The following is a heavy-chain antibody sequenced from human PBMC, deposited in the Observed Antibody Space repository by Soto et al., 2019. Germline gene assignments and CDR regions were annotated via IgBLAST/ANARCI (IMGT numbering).Heavy chain of an antibody. Sequence: QVQLVQSGAEVKKPGSSVKVSCKASGGTFSSYAISWVRQAPGQGLEWMGGIIPIFGTANYAQKFQGRVTITADESTSTAYMELSSLRSEDTAVYYCARDGSSSPQGSNYFDYWAREPWSPSPQ. J-gene: IGHJ4*02. V-gene: IGHV1-69*01. CDR1: GGTFSSYA. D-gene: IGHD6-6*01. CDR2: IIPIFGTA. CDR3: ARDGSSSPQGSNYFDY.